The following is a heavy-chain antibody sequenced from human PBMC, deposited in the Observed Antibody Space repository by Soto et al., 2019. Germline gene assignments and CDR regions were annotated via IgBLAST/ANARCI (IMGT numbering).Heavy chain of an antibody. CDR2: IYYTGST. V-gene: IGHV4-61*01. D-gene: IGHD3-22*01. Sequence: KPPETLSLTCTVSGGSVNTAPYHWSWIRQSPRNGLEWIGNIYYTGSTNYNPSFESRVAISLDTSNNQFSLRLTSLTAADTAVYFCARDHHSYYDTSGYYPYFDFWGQGTLVTVSS. CDR1: GGSVNTAPYH. CDR3: ARDHHSYYDTSGYYPYFDF. J-gene: IGHJ4*02.